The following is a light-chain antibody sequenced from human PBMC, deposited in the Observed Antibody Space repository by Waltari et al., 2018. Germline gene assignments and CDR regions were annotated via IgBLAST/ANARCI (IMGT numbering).Light chain of an antibody. V-gene: IGKV1-5*03. Sequence: DIRMTQSPSTLSASVGDRVTITCRASQTISSWLAWYQQKPGKAPNLLIYKASNLQSGVPPRFSGSGSGTEFTLTISSLQTDDFASYYCQHDNSYPYSFGQGTKLEIK. J-gene: IGKJ2*01. CDR3: QHDNSYPYS. CDR1: QTISSW. CDR2: KAS.